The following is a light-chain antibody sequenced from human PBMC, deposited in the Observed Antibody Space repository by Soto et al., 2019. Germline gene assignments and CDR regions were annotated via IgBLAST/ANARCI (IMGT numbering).Light chain of an antibody. CDR1: QGVLYSSNNKNY. V-gene: IGKV4-1*01. CDR2: WAS. J-gene: IGKJ1*01. Sequence: DIVMTQSPDSLAVSLGERATINCKSSQGVLYSSNNKNYLAWYQQKPGQPPKLLISWASTREFGVPDRFSGSGSGTDFTLTISSLQAEDVAVYYCQQYYGSPPRTFGQGTKVEIK. CDR3: QQYYGSPPRT.